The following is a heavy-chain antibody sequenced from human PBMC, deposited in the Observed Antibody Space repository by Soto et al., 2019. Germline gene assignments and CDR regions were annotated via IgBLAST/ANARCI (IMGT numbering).Heavy chain of an antibody. Sequence: GGSLRLSCASTGFTVSSNYLWWVRQSPGKGLEWVSVIYSGGSTYYADSVKGRFTISRDNSKNTLYLQMNSLRAEDTAVYYCARDRVESGYPEYFQHWGQG. CDR1: GFTVSSNY. CDR2: IYSGGST. J-gene: IGHJ1*01. D-gene: IGHD3-22*01. V-gene: IGHV3-53*01. CDR3: ARDRVESGYPEYFQH.